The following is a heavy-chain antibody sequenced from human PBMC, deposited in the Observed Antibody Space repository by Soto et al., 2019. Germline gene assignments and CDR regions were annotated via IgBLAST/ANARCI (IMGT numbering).Heavy chain of an antibody. Sequence: QLQLQESGPGLVKPSETLSLTCTVSGGSISSSSYYWGWIRQPPGKGLEWIGSIYYSGSTYYNPSLKSRVTISVDTSKNQFSLKLSSVTAADTAVYYCARRGSDDFWSGYYSQWFDPWGQGTLVTVSS. CDR1: GGSISSSSYY. J-gene: IGHJ5*02. CDR3: ARRGSDDFWSGYYSQWFDP. V-gene: IGHV4-39*01. D-gene: IGHD3-3*01. CDR2: IYYSGST.